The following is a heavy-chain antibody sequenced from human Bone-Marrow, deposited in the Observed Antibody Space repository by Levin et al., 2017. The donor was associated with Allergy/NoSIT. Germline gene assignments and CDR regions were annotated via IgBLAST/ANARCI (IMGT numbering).Heavy chain of an antibody. Sequence: SCAASGFALSSFAMGWVRQAPGRGREWVSTIGGRGDTSDYSDSVRGRFTISRDNSNDALFLQLSRLGPDDTATYYCAKQRGATIDFWGQGTLVTVSS. CDR3: AKQRGATIDF. V-gene: IGHV3-23*01. D-gene: IGHD1-26*01. CDR1: GFALSSFA. CDR2: IGGRGDTS. J-gene: IGHJ4*02.